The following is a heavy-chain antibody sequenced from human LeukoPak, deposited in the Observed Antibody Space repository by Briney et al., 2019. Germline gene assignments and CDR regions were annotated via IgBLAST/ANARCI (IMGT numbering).Heavy chain of an antibody. CDR2: ISSSGSTI. D-gene: IGHD1-20*01. V-gene: IGHV3-11*01. Sequence: AGGSLRLSCAASGFTFSDYYMSWIRQAPGKGLEWVSYISSSGSTIYYADSVKGRFTISRDNAKNSLYLQMNSLRAEDTAVYYCVPLNWNPPGDFDRWGQGTLVTVSS. CDR3: VPLNWNPPGDFDR. CDR1: GFTFSDYY. J-gene: IGHJ4*02.